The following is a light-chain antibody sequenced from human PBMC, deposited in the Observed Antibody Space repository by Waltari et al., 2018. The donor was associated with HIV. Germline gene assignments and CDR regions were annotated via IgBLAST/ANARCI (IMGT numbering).Light chain of an antibody. Sequence: VMRQSPATLSVSPGERATLSCRARQDIGNDLAWYQQRRGQAPSPLIYGASTRATGTPAWFSGSRSVTEFTLTISNLESEDFAVYYCQQDNLRPTAFGGGTKVEMK. CDR2: GAS. CDR3: QQDNLRPTA. V-gene: IGKV3-15*01. CDR1: QDIGND. J-gene: IGKJ4*01.